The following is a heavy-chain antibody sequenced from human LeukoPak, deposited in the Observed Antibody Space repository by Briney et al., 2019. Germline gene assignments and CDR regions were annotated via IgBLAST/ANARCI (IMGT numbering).Heavy chain of an antibody. D-gene: IGHD3-10*01. CDR3: VGAHGSGIIRDY. Sequence: PSETLSLTCAVSGYFIGSGQYWGWIRQPPGKGLEWIGNIYHSGTSYYNPSLKSRMHLSIDTSKNQFSLNLTSVPAPDTAVYYCVGAHGSGIIRDYWGQGLLVTVSS. J-gene: IGHJ4*02. CDR1: GYFIGSGQY. CDR2: IYHSGTS. V-gene: IGHV4-38-2*01.